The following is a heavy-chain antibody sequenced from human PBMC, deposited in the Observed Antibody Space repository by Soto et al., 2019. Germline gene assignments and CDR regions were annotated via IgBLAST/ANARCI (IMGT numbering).Heavy chain of an antibody. Sequence: QVQLVQSGAEVKKPGSSVKVSCKASGGTFSSYAISWVRQAPGQGLEWMGGIIPIFGTANYAQKFQGRVTITAEESTSTAYMELSSLRSEDTAVYYCASTYCTNGVCYRKYYFDYRGQGTLVTVSS. D-gene: IGHD2-8*01. V-gene: IGHV1-69*01. CDR2: IIPIFGTA. CDR3: ASTYCTNGVCYRKYYFDY. CDR1: GGTFSSYA. J-gene: IGHJ4*02.